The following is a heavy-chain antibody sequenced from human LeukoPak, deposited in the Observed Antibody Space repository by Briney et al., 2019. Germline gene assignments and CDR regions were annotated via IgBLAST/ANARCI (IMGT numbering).Heavy chain of an antibody. CDR3: ARDYCSGGSCSNDF. Sequence: GASVKVSCKASGYPFFNYGISWLRQAPGQGLEWMGWISPYNGNSNYAQKVQGRVTMTTDTSTSTAYMELRSLRSDDTAVYYCARDYCSGGSCSNDFWGQGTLVTVSS. J-gene: IGHJ4*02. D-gene: IGHD2-15*01. CDR2: ISPYNGNS. V-gene: IGHV1-18*04. CDR1: GYPFFNYG.